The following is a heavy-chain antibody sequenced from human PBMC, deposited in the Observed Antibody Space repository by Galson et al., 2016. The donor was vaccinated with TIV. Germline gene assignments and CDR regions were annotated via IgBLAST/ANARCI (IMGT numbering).Heavy chain of an antibody. V-gene: IGHV1-8*01. D-gene: IGHD2-21*02. Sequence: SVKVSCKASGYTFTNSEINWVRQATGQGLEWMGWVIPSSGKTSYAQKFQGRLTMTRDTSISTAYMELRSLRSDDTAVYYCARLASCGGDCYYVDSWGQGTLVTVS. CDR3: ARLASCGGDCYYVDS. CDR2: VIPSSGKT. J-gene: IGHJ4*02. CDR1: GYTFTNSE.